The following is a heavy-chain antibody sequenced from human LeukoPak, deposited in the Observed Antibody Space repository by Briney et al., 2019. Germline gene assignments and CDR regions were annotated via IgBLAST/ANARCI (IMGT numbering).Heavy chain of an antibody. J-gene: IGHJ3*02. CDR1: GFTFSSYA. CDR2: ISGSGGST. Sequence: GGSLRLSCAATGFTFSSYAMSWVRQAPGKGLEWVSAISGSGGSTYYADSVKGRFTISRDNSKNTLYLQMNSLRAEDTAVYYCANDLYYDILTGYYTVTAFDIWGQGTMVTVSS. D-gene: IGHD3-9*01. CDR3: ANDLYYDILTGYYTVTAFDI. V-gene: IGHV3-23*01.